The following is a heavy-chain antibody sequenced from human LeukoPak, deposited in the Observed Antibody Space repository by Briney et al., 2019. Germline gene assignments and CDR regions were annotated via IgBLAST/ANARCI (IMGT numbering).Heavy chain of an antibody. CDR1: GFTFSNYG. V-gene: IGHV3-33*01. CDR2: IWYDGSNK. Sequence: TGGSLRLSCAASGFTFSNYGMHWVRQAPGKGLEWVAIIWYDGSNKYYADSVKGRFTISRDNSKNTLHLQMNSLRAEDTAVYYCARDRDVYSSRWNRNFAYWGQGTLATVSA. CDR3: ARDRDVYSSRWNRNFAY. J-gene: IGHJ4*02. D-gene: IGHD6-13*01.